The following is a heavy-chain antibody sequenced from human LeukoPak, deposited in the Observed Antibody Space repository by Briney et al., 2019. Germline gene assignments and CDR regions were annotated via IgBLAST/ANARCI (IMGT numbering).Heavy chain of an antibody. D-gene: IGHD6-13*01. CDR2: IYYSGST. V-gene: IGHV4-59*08. Sequence: SETLSLTCTVSGGSISSYYWSWIRQPPGKGLEWIGYIYYSGSTNYNPSLKSRVTISVDTSKNQFSLKLSSVTAADTAVYYCARHLRQQLDNNWFGPWGQGTLVTVSS. J-gene: IGHJ5*02. CDR3: ARHLRQQLDNNWFGP. CDR1: GGSISSYY.